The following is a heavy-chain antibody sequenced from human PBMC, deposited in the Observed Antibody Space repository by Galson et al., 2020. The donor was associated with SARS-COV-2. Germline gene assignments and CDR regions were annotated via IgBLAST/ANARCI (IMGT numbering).Heavy chain of an antibody. CDR3: ARDQGSSYGSGNNEYYYYYYGMDV. Sequence: QLGESLKISCAASGFTFSSYWMSWVRQAPGKGLEWVANIKQDGSEKYYVDSVKGRFTISRDNAKNSLYLQMNSLRAEDTAVYYCARDQGSSYGSGNNEYYYYYYGMDVWGQGTTVTVSS. D-gene: IGHD3-10*01. CDR2: IKQDGSEK. CDR1: GFTFSSYW. V-gene: IGHV3-7*01. J-gene: IGHJ6*02.